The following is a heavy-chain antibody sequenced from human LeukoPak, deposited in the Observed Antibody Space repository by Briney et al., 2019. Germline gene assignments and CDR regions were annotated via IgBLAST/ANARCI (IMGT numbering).Heavy chain of an antibody. V-gene: IGHV3-30*02. CDR1: GFTFSSYG. CDR3: AKSHIVYCSGGSCYEVDY. Sequence: GGSLRLSCAASGFTFSSYGMHWVRQAPGKGLEWVAFIRYDGSNKYYADSVKGRFTISRGNSKNTLYLQMNSLRAEDTAVYYCAKSHIVYCSGGSCYEVDYWGQGTLVTVSS. D-gene: IGHD2-15*01. J-gene: IGHJ4*02. CDR2: IRYDGSNK.